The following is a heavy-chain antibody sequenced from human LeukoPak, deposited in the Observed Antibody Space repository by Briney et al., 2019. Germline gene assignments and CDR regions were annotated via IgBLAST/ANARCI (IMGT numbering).Heavy chain of an antibody. J-gene: IGHJ5*02. D-gene: IGHD1-14*01. CDR2: INPNSGGA. CDR1: GYTFTGYY. V-gene: IGHV1-2*06. CDR3: ARDLTTGGWFDP. Sequence: ASVKVSCKASGYTFTGYYMHWVRQATGQGLEWMGRINPNSGGANYAQKFQGRVTMTRDTSISTAYMEPSRLRSDDTAVYYCARDLTTGGWFDPWGQGTLVTVSS.